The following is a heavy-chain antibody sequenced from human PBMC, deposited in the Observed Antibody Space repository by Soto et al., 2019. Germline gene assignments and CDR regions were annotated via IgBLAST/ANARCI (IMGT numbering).Heavy chain of an antibody. CDR1: GYSFTSYW. Sequence: GESLKISCKGSGYSFTSYWIGWVRQMPGKGLEWMGIIYPGDSDTRYSPSFQGQVTISADKSISTAYLQWRSLKASDTAMYYCARHKDTAMVMGLFDYWGQGTLVTVSS. CDR3: ARHKDTAMVMGLFDY. CDR2: IYPGDSDT. V-gene: IGHV5-51*01. D-gene: IGHD5-18*01. J-gene: IGHJ4*01.